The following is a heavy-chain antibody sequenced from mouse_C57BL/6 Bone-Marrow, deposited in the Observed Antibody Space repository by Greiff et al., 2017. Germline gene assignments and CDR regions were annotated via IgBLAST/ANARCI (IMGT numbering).Heavy chain of an antibody. CDR3: TYYHGNFDGFAY. CDR1: GFNIKDDY. CDR2: IDPENGDT. J-gene: IGHJ3*01. D-gene: IGHD2-1*01. Sequence: VQLQQSGAELVRPGASVKLSCTASGFNIKDDYMHWVKQRPEQGLEWIGWIDPENGDTEYASKVQGKATITAYTSSNTSYLQLSSLTSEDTAVYYCTYYHGNFDGFAYWGQGTLVTVSA. V-gene: IGHV14-4*01.